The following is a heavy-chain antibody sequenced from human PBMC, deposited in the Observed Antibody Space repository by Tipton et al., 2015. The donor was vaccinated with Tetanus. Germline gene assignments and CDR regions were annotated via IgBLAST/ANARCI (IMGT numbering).Heavy chain of an antibody. CDR3: ARDRGDFWSGEGGCDP. J-gene: IGHJ5*02. CDR2: IYYSGST. Sequence: TLSLTCTVSGGSISSYYWSWIRQPPGKGLEWIGYIYYSGSTNYNPSLKSRVTISVDTSKNQFSLKLSSVTAADTAVYYCARDRGDFWSGEGGCDPWGQGTLVTVSS. D-gene: IGHD3-3*01. CDR1: GGSISSYY. V-gene: IGHV4-59*01.